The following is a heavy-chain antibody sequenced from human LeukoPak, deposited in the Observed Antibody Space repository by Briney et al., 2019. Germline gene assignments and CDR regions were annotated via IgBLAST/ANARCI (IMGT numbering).Heavy chain of an antibody. Sequence: PGGSLRLSCAASGFTFSSYEMNWVRQALGKGLEWVSYISSSGSTIYYADSVKGRFTISRDNAKNSLYLQMNSLRAEDTAVYYCARREYCSGGSCKGFDPWGQGTLVTVSS. CDR3: ARREYCSGGSCKGFDP. CDR2: ISSSGSTI. V-gene: IGHV3-48*03. CDR1: GFTFSSYE. J-gene: IGHJ5*02. D-gene: IGHD2-15*01.